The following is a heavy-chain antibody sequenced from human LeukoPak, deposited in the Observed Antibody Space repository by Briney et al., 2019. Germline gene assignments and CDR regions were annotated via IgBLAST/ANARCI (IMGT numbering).Heavy chain of an antibody. D-gene: IGHD1-7*01. Sequence: PGGSLRLSCAASGFTFSTYWMNWLRQAPGKGLEWVANIKQDGSDKYYVDSVKGRFTISRDNAKNSLYLQMNSLRAEDTAVYYCAKEKTTGTYYVDYWGQGTLVTVSS. J-gene: IGHJ4*02. V-gene: IGHV3-7*04. CDR1: GFTFSTYW. CDR2: IKQDGSDK. CDR3: AKEKTTGTYYVDY.